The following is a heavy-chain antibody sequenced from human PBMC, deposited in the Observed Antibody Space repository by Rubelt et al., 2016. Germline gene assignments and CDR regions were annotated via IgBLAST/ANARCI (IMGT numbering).Heavy chain of an antibody. CDR1: GYTFTSYG. Sequence: KRGASVKVSCKASGYTFTSYGISWVRQAPGQGLEWMGWISAYNGNTNYAQKLQGRVTMTTDTSTSTAYMELRSLRSDDTAVYYCAGADCSGGSCYSGDACDIWGQGTMVTVSS. CDR2: ISAYNGNT. V-gene: IGHV1-18*01. CDR3: AGADCSGGSCYSGDACDI. J-gene: IGHJ3*02. D-gene: IGHD2-15*01.